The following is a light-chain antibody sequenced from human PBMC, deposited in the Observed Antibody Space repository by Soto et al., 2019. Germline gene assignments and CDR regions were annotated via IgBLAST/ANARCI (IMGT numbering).Light chain of an antibody. J-gene: IGKJ1*01. CDR3: QQYSGDPWT. V-gene: IGKV1-5*03. CDR2: MAS. CDR1: QRVNTW. Sequence: DVQMTQSPSTLSASVGDRVTITCRASQRVNTWLAWFQQKPGKAPKVLIYMASNLETGVPSRFSGCGSGTEFILSISSLQPDDFATYYCQQYSGDPWTFGQGTKVEIK.